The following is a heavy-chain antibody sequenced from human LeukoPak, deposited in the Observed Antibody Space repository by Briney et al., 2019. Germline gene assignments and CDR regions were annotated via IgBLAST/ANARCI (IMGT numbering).Heavy chain of an antibody. V-gene: IGHV4-59*01. D-gene: IGHD4-17*01. CDR3: ARVARGDYGDY. Sequence: SETLSLTCTVSGGSISSYYWSWIRQPPGKGLEWNGYIYYSGSTNYNPSLKSRVTISVDTSKNQFSLKLSSVTAADTAVYYCARVARGDYGDYWGQGTLVTVSS. CDR1: GGSISSYY. J-gene: IGHJ4*02. CDR2: IYYSGST.